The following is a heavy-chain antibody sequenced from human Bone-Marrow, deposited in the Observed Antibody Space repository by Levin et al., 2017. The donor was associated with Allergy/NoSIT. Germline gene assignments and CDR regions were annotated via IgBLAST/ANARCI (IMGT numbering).Heavy chain of an antibody. J-gene: IGHJ4*02. D-gene: IGHD6-13*01. Sequence: PGGSLRLSCAASGFTFSSYAMSWVRQAPGKGLEWVSAISGSGGSTYYADSVKGRFTISRDNSKNTLYLQMNSLRAEDTAVYYCAKGRARQQLIWYFDYWGQGTLVTVSS. CDR3: AKGRARQQLIWYFDY. V-gene: IGHV3-23*01. CDR1: GFTFSSYA. CDR2: ISGSGGST.